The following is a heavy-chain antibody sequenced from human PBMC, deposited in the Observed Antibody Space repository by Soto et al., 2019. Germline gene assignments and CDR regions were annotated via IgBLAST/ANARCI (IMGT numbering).Heavy chain of an antibody. CDR3: ARDCSGGSCYPGDY. CDR2: IYSGGST. J-gene: IGHJ4*02. V-gene: IGHV3-66*01. D-gene: IGHD2-15*01. Sequence: EVQLVESGGGLVQPGGSLRLSCAASGFTVSSNYMSWVRQAPGKGLEWVSLIYSGGSTYYADSVKGRFTISRDNSKNTLYLQVNSLRAEDTAVYYCARDCSGGSCYPGDYWGQGTLVTVSS. CDR1: GFTVSSNY.